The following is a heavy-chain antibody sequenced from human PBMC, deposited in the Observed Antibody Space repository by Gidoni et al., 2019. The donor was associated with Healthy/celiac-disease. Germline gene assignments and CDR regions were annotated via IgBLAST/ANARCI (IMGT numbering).Heavy chain of an antibody. Sequence: QVQLVQSGAEVKKPGSSVKVSCKASGCTFSSYAISWMRQAPGQGLEWMGGIIPIFGTAYYAQKFQGRVTITADESTSTAYMELSSLRSEDTAVYYCARDSEYYDFWSAYYSTYYYYGMDVWGQGTTVTVSS. CDR3: ARDSEYYDFWSAYYSTYYYYGMDV. CDR1: GCTFSSYA. D-gene: IGHD3-3*01. J-gene: IGHJ6*02. V-gene: IGHV1-69*01. CDR2: IIPIFGTA.